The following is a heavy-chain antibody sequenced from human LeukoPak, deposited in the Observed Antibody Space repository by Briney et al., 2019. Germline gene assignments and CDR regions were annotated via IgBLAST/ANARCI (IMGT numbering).Heavy chain of an antibody. V-gene: IGHV3-23*01. CDR2: ISGSGGTT. Sequence: GGSLRLSCKASGFTFGSYAMNWVRQAPGKGLEWVSAISGSGGTTYYADSVKDRFTISRDNSKNTLYLQMSSLRAEDTALYYCARGQWLVTSSFDYWGQGVLVGVAS. J-gene: IGHJ4*02. CDR1: GFTFGSYA. D-gene: IGHD6-19*01. CDR3: ARGQWLVTSSFDY.